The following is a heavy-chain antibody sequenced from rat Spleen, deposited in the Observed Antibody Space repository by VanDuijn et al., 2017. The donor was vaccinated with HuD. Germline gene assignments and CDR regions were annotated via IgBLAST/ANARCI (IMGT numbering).Heavy chain of an antibody. CDR3: TRTYYGFDSLYWFFDF. CDR1: GFTFNNYW. CDR2: ITNTGGSI. J-gene: IGHJ1*01. V-gene: IGHV5-31*01. Sequence: EVQLVESGGGLVQPGRSLKLSCVASGFTFNNYWMSWIRQAPGKGLEWVASITNTGGSIYYPDSVKGRFTISRDNAQNTLYLQMNSLRSEDTATYYCTRTYYGFDSLYWFFDFWGPGTMVTVSS. D-gene: IGHD1-7*01.